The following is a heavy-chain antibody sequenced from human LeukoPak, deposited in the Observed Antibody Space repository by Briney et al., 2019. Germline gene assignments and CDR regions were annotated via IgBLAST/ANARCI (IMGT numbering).Heavy chain of an antibody. CDR3: ARGDYYDSSGSYIDAFDV. CDR2: IKQDGSEK. Sequence: ASLRLSCAASGFTVSRYWMSWVRQAPGKAPESLANIKQDGSEKYYVDSVKGRFTISRDNARYSLYLQMNSLRAEDTAMYFCARGDYYDSSGSYIDAFDVWGLGTLVTVSS. D-gene: IGHD3-22*01. V-gene: IGHV3-7*01. CDR1: GFTVSRYW. J-gene: IGHJ3*01.